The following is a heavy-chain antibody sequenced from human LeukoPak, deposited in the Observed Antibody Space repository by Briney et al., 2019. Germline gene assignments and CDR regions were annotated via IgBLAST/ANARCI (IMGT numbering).Heavy chain of an antibody. CDR3: ARDLLGAEDAFDI. V-gene: IGHV3-21*01. D-gene: IGHD1-26*01. Sequence: GGSLRLSCAASGFTFSSYSMNWVRQAPGKGLEWVSSISSSSSYIYYADSVKGRFTISRDNAKNSLYLQMNSLRAEDTAVYYCARDLLGAEDAFDIWGQGTMVVVSS. CDR2: ISSSSSYI. CDR1: GFTFSSYS. J-gene: IGHJ3*02.